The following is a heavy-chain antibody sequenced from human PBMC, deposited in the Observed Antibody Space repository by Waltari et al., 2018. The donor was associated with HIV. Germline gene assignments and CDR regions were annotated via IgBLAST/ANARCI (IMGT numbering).Heavy chain of an antibody. CDR1: GGSISSSDYY. V-gene: IGHV4-39*01. Sequence: QLQMQESGPGLVKPSETLSLTCSVSGGSISSSDYYWGWIRQSPGKGLEWIGNIYYGGSTYYNPSLPSRVTISVDTSKNQFSLRLNSVTAADTAVYFCARHLRGHGFLAKLYYFDFWGQGALVTVSS. CDR2: IYYGGST. D-gene: IGHD3-3*01. J-gene: IGHJ4*02. CDR3: ARHLRGHGFLAKLYYFDF.